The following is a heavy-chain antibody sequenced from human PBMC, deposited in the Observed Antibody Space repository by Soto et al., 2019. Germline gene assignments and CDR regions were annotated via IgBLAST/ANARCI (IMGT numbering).Heavy chain of an antibody. D-gene: IGHD3-9*01. CDR3: ARAAELNYDILTGYYFDY. V-gene: IGHV1-46*01. CDR1: GYTFTTYY. Sequence: QVQLVQSGAEVKKPGASVKVSCKASGYTFTTYYVHWVRQAPGQGLEWMGIINPTGGSTSYAQKFQGRVTMTRETSTSTVYMELSSLRSEDTALYYCARAAELNYDILTGYYFDYWGQGTLVTVSS. J-gene: IGHJ4*02. CDR2: INPTGGST.